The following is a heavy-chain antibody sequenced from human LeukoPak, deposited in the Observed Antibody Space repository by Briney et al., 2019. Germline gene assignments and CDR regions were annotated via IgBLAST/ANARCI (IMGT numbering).Heavy chain of an antibody. CDR3: ARDNSVEDIAWWFDP. J-gene: IGHJ5*02. D-gene: IGHD4-23*01. CDR1: GGTFSSYA. V-gene: IGHV1-69*05. Sequence: GASVKVSCKASGGTFSSYAINWVRQAPGQGLEWMGGITPIFGTTNYAQRFQGRVTMTRDMSTSTDYMELSSLRSEDTAVYYCARDNSVEDIAWWFDPWGQGTLVTVSP. CDR2: ITPIFGTT.